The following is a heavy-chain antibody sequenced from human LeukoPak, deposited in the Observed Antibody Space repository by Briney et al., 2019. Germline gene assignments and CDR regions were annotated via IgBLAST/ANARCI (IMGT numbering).Heavy chain of an antibody. Sequence: GGSLRLSCAASGFTFSSYWMSWVRQAPGKGLEWVANIRQDGSEKYYVDSVKGRFTISRDNAKNSLYLQMNSLRAEDTAVYYCARRSVERFVVVPAATYYYYMDVWGKGTTVTVSS. V-gene: IGHV3-7*01. CDR3: ARRSVERFVVVPAATYYYYMDV. CDR2: IRQDGSEK. J-gene: IGHJ6*03. D-gene: IGHD2-2*01. CDR1: GFTFSSYW.